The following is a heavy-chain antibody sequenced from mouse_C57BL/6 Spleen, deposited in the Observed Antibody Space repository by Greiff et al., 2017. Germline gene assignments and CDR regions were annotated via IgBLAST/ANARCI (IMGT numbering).Heavy chain of an antibody. Sequence: VKLQESGAELVRPGASVTLSCKASGYTFTDYEMHWVKQTPVHGLEWIGAIDPETGGTAYNQKFKGKAILTADKSSSTAYMELRSLTSEDSAVYYCTRWDPYYAMDYWGQGTSGTVSA. CDR1: GYTFTDYE. D-gene: IGHD4-1*01. CDR2: IDPETGGT. J-gene: IGHJ4*01. V-gene: IGHV1-15*01. CDR3: TRWDPYYAMDY.